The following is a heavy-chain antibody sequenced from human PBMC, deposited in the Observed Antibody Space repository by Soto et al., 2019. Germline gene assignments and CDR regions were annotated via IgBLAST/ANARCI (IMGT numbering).Heavy chain of an antibody. CDR3: TTDYLRFGDTFDY. CDR1: GFTFSNAW. D-gene: IGHD3-16*01. V-gene: IGHV3-15*07. CDR2: IQKINDGGTT. J-gene: IGHJ4*02. Sequence: EVQLVESGGGSVQPGGSLRLSCQTSGFTFSNAWMNWVRQFPGKGLEWVGRIQKINDGGTTDYAAPVRGRFTISRDDSRNTLYLQMNTLKTEDTAVYYCTTDYLRFGDTFDYWGQGTLVTVSS.